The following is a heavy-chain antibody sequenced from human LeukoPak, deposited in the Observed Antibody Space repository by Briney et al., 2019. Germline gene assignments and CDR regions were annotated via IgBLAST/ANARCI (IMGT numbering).Heavy chain of an antibody. Sequence: PGESLKISCKGSGYSFTSYWIGWVRQMPGKGPEWMGIIYPGDSDTRYSPSFQGQVTISADKSISTAYLQWSSLKASDTAMYYCARGWGYCSGGSCYSVLIPFDYWGQGTLVTVSS. CDR3: ARGWGYCSGGSCYSVLIPFDY. CDR1: GYSFTSYW. D-gene: IGHD2-15*01. CDR2: IYPGDSDT. V-gene: IGHV5-51*01. J-gene: IGHJ4*02.